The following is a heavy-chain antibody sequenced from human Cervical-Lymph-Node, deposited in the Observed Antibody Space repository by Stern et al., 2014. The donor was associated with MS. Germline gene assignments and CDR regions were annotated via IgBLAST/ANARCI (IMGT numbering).Heavy chain of an antibody. V-gene: IGHV3-30*18. Sequence: VQLLESGGGVVQPGRSLRLSCAASGFTFSSYGMHWVRQAPGKGLEWVAVISYDGSNKYYADSVKGRFTISRDNSKNTLYLQMNSLRAEDTAVYYCAKDSSGPGWYYYYGMDVWGQGTTVTVSS. CDR3: AKDSSGPGWYYYYGMDV. CDR1: GFTFSSYG. CDR2: ISYDGSNK. J-gene: IGHJ6*02. D-gene: IGHD3-22*01.